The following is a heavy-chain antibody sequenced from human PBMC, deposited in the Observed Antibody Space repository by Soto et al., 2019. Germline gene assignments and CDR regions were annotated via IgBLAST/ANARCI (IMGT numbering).Heavy chain of an antibody. CDR1: GGSISSGGYY. Sequence: QVQLQESGPGLVKPSQTLSLTCTVSGGSISSGGYYWSWIRQHPGKGLEWIGYIYYSGSTYYNPSLKSRVTIPVDTSKNQLSLKLSSVTAADTAVYYCARGEILVPAASDYWGQGTLVTVSS. J-gene: IGHJ4*02. D-gene: IGHD2-2*01. CDR2: IYYSGST. V-gene: IGHV4-31*03. CDR3: ARGEILVPAASDY.